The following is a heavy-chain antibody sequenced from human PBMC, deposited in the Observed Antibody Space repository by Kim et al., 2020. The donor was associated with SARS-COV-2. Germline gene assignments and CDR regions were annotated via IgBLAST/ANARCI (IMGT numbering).Heavy chain of an antibody. Sequence: SETLSLTCTVSGGSISSYYWSWIRQPPGKGLEWIGYIYYSGSTNYNPSLKSRVTISVDTSKNQFSLKLSSVTAADTAVYYCASSTQNYYYYYGMDVWGQGTTVTVSS. CDR2: IYYSGST. J-gene: IGHJ6*02. CDR3: ASSTQNYYYYYGMDV. D-gene: IGHD4-17*01. CDR1: GGSISSYY. V-gene: IGHV4-59*13.